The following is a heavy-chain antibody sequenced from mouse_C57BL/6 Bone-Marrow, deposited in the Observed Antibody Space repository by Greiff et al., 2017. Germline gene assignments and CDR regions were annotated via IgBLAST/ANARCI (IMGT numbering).Heavy chain of an antibody. CDR2: IYPGNSDT. Sequence: EVQLQESGTVLARPGASVKMSCKTSGYTFTSYWMHWVKQRPGQGLEWIGAIYPGNSDTSYNQKFKGKAKLTAVPSASAAYMELSSLTNEDSAVYYCTRSDGYYGVYAMDYWGQGTSVTVSS. D-gene: IGHD2-3*01. V-gene: IGHV1-5*01. CDR1: GYTFTSYW. CDR3: TRSDGYYGVYAMDY. J-gene: IGHJ4*01.